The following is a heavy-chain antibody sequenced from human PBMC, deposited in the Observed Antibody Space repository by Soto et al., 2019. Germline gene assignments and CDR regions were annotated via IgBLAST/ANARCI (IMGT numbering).Heavy chain of an antibody. J-gene: IGHJ4*02. CDR3: QVRITMVRGVIIPTLDY. D-gene: IGHD3-10*01. Sequence: QPGGSLRLSCAASGFTYSTYTMHWVRQAPGKGLEWVSAISGNGGNTYYADSVKGRFTISRDNSKNTLYLQMNSLRAEDTAVYYCQVRITMVRGVIIPTLDYWGQGTLVTVSS. V-gene: IGHV3-23*01. CDR1: GFTYSTYT. CDR2: ISGNGGNT.